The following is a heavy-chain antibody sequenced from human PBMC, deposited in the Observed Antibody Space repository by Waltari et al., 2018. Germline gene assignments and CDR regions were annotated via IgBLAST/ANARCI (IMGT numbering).Heavy chain of an antibody. Sequence: QVHLQESGPGLVKPSETLSLTCTVSGGTITGHHWGWVRQPPGMGLEGIGYMYYTGGVNFTPSFRSRITMSVDTSKNLFFLNLSSVTAADTAMYYCVRDRGGLTHFDWFLSVWGQGKMVLVSS. CDR1: GGTITGHH. V-gene: IGHV4-59*11. J-gene: IGHJ3*01. CDR3: VRDRGGLTHFDWFLSV. CDR2: MYYTGGV. D-gene: IGHD3-9*01.